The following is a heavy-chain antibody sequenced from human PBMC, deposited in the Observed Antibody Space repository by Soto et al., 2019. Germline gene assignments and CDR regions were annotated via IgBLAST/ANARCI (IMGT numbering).Heavy chain of an antibody. D-gene: IGHD3-10*01. CDR1: GFTFSTFW. J-gene: IGHJ4*02. V-gene: IGHV3-7*03. CDR3: ARVRPGNYRDY. CDR2: IKEDGSEK. Sequence: GGSLRLSCAASGFTFSTFWMDWVRQAPGKGLEWVAKIKEDGSEKYYADSVKGRFIISRDNARNSVYLQMNSPRAEDTAVYYCARVRPGNYRDYWGQGTLVTVSS.